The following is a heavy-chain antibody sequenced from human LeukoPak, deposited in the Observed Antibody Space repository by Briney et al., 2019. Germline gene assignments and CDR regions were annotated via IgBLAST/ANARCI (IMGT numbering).Heavy chain of an antibody. CDR3: ARALAPTWFDP. J-gene: IGHJ5*02. V-gene: IGHV1-2*02. CDR1: GYSFTGQY. Sequence: ASVKVSCKASGYSFTGQYLHWVRQAPGQGLEWMGWIDPNTGATSYAQKFQGRVAMTRDTSINTAYLDLSRLRPDDTAFYYCARALAPTWFDPWGQGTLVTVSS. CDR2: IDPNTGAT.